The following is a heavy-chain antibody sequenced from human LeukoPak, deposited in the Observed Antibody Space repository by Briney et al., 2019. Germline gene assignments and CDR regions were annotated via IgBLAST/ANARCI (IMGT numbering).Heavy chain of an antibody. Sequence: PGRSLRLSCAASGFTFSSYAMHWVRQAPGKGLEWVAVISYDGSNKYYADSVKGRFTISKDNAKNSLYLQMNSLRADDTAVYYCARDLSRSFSMIRGLIQHREFDFWGRGTLVTVSS. J-gene: IGHJ4*02. D-gene: IGHD3-10*01. V-gene: IGHV3-30*04. CDR3: ARDLSRSFSMIRGLIQHREFDF. CDR1: GFTFSSYA. CDR2: ISYDGSNK.